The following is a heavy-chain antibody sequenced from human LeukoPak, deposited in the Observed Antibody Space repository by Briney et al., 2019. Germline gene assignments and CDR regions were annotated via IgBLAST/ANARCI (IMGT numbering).Heavy chain of an antibody. CDR2: INNDGSST. J-gene: IGHJ4*02. V-gene: IGHV3-74*01. Sequence: GGSLRLSCAASGFIFSDHWMHWVRQAPGKGLVWLSRINNDGSSTIYADSVKGRFTFSRDNAENTLFLEMSSLRVGDTAVYYCVRERNNFWSGHHSIFDSWGQGTLVTVSS. CDR3: VRERNNFWSGHHSIFDS. CDR1: GFIFSDHW. D-gene: IGHD3-3*01.